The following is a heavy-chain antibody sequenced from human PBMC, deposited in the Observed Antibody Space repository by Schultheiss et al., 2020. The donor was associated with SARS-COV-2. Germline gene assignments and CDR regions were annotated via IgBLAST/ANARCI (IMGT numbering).Heavy chain of an antibody. V-gene: IGHV1-69*06. CDR2: IIPIFGTA. CDR3: AREPVDYNGRRFDY. D-gene: IGHD4-11*01. CDR1: GGTFSSYA. J-gene: IGHJ4*02. Sequence: SVKVSCKASGGTFSSYAISWVRQAPGQGLEWMGGIIPIFGTANYAQKFQGRVTITADKSTSTAYMELSSLRSEDTAVYYCAREPVDYNGRRFDYWGQGTLVTVSS.